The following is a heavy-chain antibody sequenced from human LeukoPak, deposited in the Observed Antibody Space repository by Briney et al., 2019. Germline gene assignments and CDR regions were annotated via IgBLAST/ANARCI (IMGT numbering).Heavy chain of an antibody. CDR2: ISAYSGNT. V-gene: IGHV1-18*01. Sequence: ASVKVSCKASGYTFTSYGISWVRQAPGQGLEWMGWISAYSGNTNYAQKLQGRVTMTTDTSTSTAYMELRSLRSDDTAVYYCARVVNIAARSWDDYWGQGTLVTVSS. CDR3: ARVVNIAARSWDDY. J-gene: IGHJ4*02. D-gene: IGHD6-6*01. CDR1: GYTFTSYG.